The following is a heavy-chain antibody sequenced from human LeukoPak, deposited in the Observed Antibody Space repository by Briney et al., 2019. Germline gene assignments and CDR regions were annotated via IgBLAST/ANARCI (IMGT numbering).Heavy chain of an antibody. CDR3: ARGATLVHFYFDY. CDR2: IKQDGSEK. CDR1: GFTFSSYW. D-gene: IGHD2-15*01. V-gene: IGHV3-7*01. Sequence: GGSLRLSCAASGFTFSSYWMSWVRQAPGKGLEWVANIKQDGSEKYYVDSVKGRFTISRDNAKNSLYLQMNSLRAEDTAVYYCARGATLVHFYFDYWGQGTLVTVSS. J-gene: IGHJ4*02.